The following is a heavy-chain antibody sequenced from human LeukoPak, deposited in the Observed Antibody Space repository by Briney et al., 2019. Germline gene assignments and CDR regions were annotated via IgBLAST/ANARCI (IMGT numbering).Heavy chain of an antibody. D-gene: IGHD1-1*01. CDR2: IYYSGST. Sequence: GSLRLSCAASGFTFSSYWMSWIRQPPGKGLEWIGSIYYSGSTYYNPSLKSRVTISVDTSKNQFSLKLSSVTAADTAVYYCARDREGTPPFLDYWGQGTLVTVSS. CDR3: ARDREGTPPFLDY. J-gene: IGHJ4*02. V-gene: IGHV4-39*07. CDR1: GFTFSSYW.